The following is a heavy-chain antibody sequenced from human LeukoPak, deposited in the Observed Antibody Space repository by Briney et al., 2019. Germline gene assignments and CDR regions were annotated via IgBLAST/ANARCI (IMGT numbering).Heavy chain of an antibody. V-gene: IGHV1-18*01. CDR1: GYTFTSYG. CDR2: ISAYNGNT. J-gene: IGHJ3*02. D-gene: IGHD3-22*01. Sequence: ASVKVSCKASGYTFTSYGISWVRQAPGQALEWMGWISAYNGNTNYAQKLQGRVTMTTDTSTSTAYMELRSLRSADTAVYYCARSAYYDSSGYFSRRVSFGDAFDIWGQGTMVTVSS. CDR3: ARSAYYDSSGYFSRRVSFGDAFDI.